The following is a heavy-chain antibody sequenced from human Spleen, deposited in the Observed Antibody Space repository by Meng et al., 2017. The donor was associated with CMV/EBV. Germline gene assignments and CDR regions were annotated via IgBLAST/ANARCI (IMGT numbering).Heavy chain of an antibody. Sequence: GGSLRLSCAASGFTFSSYEMNWVRQAPGKGLEWVSYISSSGSTIYYADSVKGRFTISRDNAKNSLYLQMNSLRAEDTAVYYCARDSRIVIVPAAQRGYYFDFWGQGTLVTVSS. V-gene: IGHV3-48*03. CDR2: ISSSGSTI. CDR3: ARDSRIVIVPAAQRGYYFDF. CDR1: GFTFSSYE. J-gene: IGHJ4*02. D-gene: IGHD2-2*01.